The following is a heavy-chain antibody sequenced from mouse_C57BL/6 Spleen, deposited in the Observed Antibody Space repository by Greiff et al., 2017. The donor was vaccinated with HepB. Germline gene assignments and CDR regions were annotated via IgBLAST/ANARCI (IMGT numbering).Heavy chain of an antibody. CDR1: GFTFSSYA. V-gene: IGHV5-4*01. CDR2: ISDGGSYT. D-gene: IGHD4-1*01. CDR3: ARGGNWDAFDY. J-gene: IGHJ2*01. Sequence: EVQGVESGGGLVKPGGSLKLSCAASGFTFSSYAMSWVRQTPEKRLEWVATISDGGSYTYYPDNVKGRFTISRDNAKNNLYLQMSHLKSEDTAMYYCARGGNWDAFDYWGQGTTLTVSS.